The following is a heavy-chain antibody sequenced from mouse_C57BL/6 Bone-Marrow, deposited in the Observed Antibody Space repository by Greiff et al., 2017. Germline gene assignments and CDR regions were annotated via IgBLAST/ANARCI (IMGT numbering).Heavy chain of an antibody. J-gene: IGHJ4*01. CDR3: ARRGVYDPSYAMDY. D-gene: IGHD2-3*01. V-gene: IGHV1-64*01. CDR2: IHPNSGST. Sequence: QVQLQQSGAELVKPGASVKLSCKASGYTFTSYWMPWVKQRPGQGLEWIGMIHPNSGSTNYNATFKSKATLTGDPSSSTAYMQLSSLTSDDSAVYYWARRGVYDPSYAMDYWGQGTSVTVSS. CDR1: GYTFTSYW.